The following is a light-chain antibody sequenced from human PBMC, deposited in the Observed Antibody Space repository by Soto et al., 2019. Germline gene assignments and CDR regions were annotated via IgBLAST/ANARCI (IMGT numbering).Light chain of an antibody. V-gene: IGKV3-15*01. J-gene: IGKJ1*01. CDR2: GSF. CDR3: QQHNNWPQT. CDR1: QSVDNN. Sequence: EIVMTQSPFTLSASPGESATLSCRASQSVDNNVAWYQQKPGQAPRLLIVGSFARATGIPARFSGSGSGSEFTLTISGLQSEDFAVYCCQQHNNWPQTFGQGTKVDIK.